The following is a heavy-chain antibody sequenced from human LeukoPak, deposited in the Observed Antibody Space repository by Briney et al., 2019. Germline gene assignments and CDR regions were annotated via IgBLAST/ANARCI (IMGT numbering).Heavy chain of an antibody. J-gene: IGHJ4*02. CDR3: ARGSYYYDSSGYLFDY. CDR2: IYYSGST. CDR1: GGSISSSSYY. Sequence: SETLSLTCTVSGGSISSSSYYWGWIRQPPGKGLEWLGSIYYSGSTYYNPSLKSRVTISVDTSKNQFSLKLSSVTAADTAVYYCARGSYYYDSSGYLFDYWGQGTLVTVSS. D-gene: IGHD3-22*01. V-gene: IGHV4-39*07.